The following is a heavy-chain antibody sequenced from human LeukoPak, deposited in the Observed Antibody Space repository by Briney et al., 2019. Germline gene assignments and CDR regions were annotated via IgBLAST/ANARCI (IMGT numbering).Heavy chain of an antibody. V-gene: IGHV3-21*01. Sequence: PSETLSLTCTVSGGSISSGGYYWSWVRQAPGKGLEWVSSISSSSSYIYYADSVKGRFTISRDNAKNSLYLQMNSLRAEDTAVYYCARVAGYYDMYAFDIWGQGTMVTVSS. CDR2: ISSSSSYI. D-gene: IGHD3-22*01. CDR3: ARVAGYYDMYAFDI. J-gene: IGHJ3*02. CDR1: GGSISSGGYY.